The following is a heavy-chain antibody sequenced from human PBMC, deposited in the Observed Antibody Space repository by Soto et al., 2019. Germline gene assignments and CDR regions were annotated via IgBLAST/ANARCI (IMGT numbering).Heavy chain of an antibody. V-gene: IGHV3-74*01. Sequence: EVQLVESGGGLVQPGGSLSLSCAASGFTFSSYWMHWVRQAPGKGLVWVSRINSDGSSTSYADSVKGRFTISRDNAKNTLYLQMNSLRAEDTAVYYCARDEAAQYYFDYWGQGTLVTVSS. CDR1: GFTFSSYW. CDR2: INSDGSST. CDR3: ARDEAAQYYFDY. D-gene: IGHD6-13*01. J-gene: IGHJ4*02.